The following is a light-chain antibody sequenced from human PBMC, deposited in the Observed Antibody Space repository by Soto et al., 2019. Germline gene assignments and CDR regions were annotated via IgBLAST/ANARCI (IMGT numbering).Light chain of an antibody. CDR1: SSDVGNYNY. CDR2: EVT. Sequence: QSVLTQPPSASGSPGQSGTISCTGTSSDVGNYNYVSWYQQHPGKAPKLLIYEVTKRPSGVPDRFSGSKSDNTASLTVSGLQAEDEADYYCISYAGSDNFVFGGGTPLTVL. J-gene: IGLJ2*01. V-gene: IGLV2-8*01. CDR3: ISYAGSDNFV.